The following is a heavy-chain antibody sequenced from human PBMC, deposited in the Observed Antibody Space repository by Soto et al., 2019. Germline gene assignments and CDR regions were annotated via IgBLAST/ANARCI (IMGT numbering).Heavy chain of an antibody. V-gene: IGHV3-23*01. D-gene: IGHD5-12*01. CDR3: ATALGRSPVWLQLYPRDSFDY. CDR1: GFTFSSYA. Sequence: GGSLRLSCAASGFTFSSYAMSWVRQAPGKGLEWVSAISGSGGSSYYGDSVKGRFTILRGKPKNTMYLQMNSLSPEDTAVDYGATALGRSPVWLQLYPRDSFDYWGQGTLVTVSS. J-gene: IGHJ4*02. CDR2: ISGSGGSS.